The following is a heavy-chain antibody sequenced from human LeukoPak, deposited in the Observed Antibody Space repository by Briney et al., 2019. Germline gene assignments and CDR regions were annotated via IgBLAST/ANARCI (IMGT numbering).Heavy chain of an antibody. D-gene: IGHD3-10*01. V-gene: IGHV3-30*01. CDR2: ISYDGSNK. J-gene: IGHJ4*02. CDR1: GFTFSSYA. Sequence: GGSLRLSCAASGFTFSSYAMHWVRQAPGKGLEWVAVISYDGSNKYYADSVKGRFTISRDNSKNTLYLQMNSLRAEDTAVYYCARAFYYYGSGSPYYFDYWGQGTLVTVSS. CDR3: ARAFYYYGSGSPYYFDY.